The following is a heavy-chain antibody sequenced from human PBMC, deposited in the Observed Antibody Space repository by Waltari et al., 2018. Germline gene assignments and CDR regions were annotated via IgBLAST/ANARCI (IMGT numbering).Heavy chain of an antibody. CDR2: ISSSGSTI. V-gene: IGHV3-11*01. CDR1: TFSDYY. Sequence: TFSDYYMSWIRQAPGKGLEWVSYISSSGSTIYYADSVKGRFTISRNNAKNSLYLQMNSLRAEDTAVYYCARKYSSSYYYMDVWGKGTTVTVSS. CDR3: ARKYSSSYYYMDV. J-gene: IGHJ6*03. D-gene: IGHD6-6*01.